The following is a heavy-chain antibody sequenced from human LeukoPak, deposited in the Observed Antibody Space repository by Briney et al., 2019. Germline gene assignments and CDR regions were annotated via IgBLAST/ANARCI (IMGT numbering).Heavy chain of an antibody. J-gene: IGHJ4*02. V-gene: IGHV3-21*01. CDR1: GFTFSSYS. CDR3: ARSNDILTGVPLDY. D-gene: IGHD3-9*01. Sequence: PGGSLRLSCAASGFTFSSYSMNWVRQAPGKGLEWVSSISSSSSYIYYADSVKGRFTISRDNAKNSLYLQMNSLRAEDTAVYYCARSNDILTGVPLDYWGQGTLVTVSS. CDR2: ISSSSSYI.